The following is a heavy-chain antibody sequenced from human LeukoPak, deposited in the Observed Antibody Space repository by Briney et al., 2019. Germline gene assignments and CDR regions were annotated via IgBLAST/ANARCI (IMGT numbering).Heavy chain of an antibody. D-gene: IGHD3-16*01. CDR3: VGTIASRGSEY. CDR1: GFTFTNHW. Sequence: GGSLRLSCAASGFTFTNHWMHWVRQAPGMGLVWVLRLPPDELDITYADSVKGRLTVSRDNSKHTVYLQINNLRAEDTAVYYCVGTIASRGSEYWGQGALVTVSS. J-gene: IGHJ4*02. CDR2: LPPDELDI. V-gene: IGHV3-74*01.